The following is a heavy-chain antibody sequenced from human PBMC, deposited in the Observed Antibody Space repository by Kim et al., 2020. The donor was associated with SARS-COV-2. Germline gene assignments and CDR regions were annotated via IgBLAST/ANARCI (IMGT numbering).Heavy chain of an antibody. CDR2: INPNSGGT. V-gene: IGHV1-2*02. Sequence: ASVKVSCKASGYTFTGYYMHWVRQAPGQGLEWMGWINPNSGGTNYAQKFQGRVTMTRDTSISTAYMELSSLRSDDTAVYYCARSKYCSGGSCLIGDYWGQGTLVTVSS. J-gene: IGHJ4*02. D-gene: IGHD2-15*01. CDR1: GYTFTGYY. CDR3: ARSKYCSGGSCLIGDY.